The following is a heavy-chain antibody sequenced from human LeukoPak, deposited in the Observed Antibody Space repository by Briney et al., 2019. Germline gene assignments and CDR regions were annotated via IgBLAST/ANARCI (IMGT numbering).Heavy chain of an antibody. CDR3: ARPGVGFDY. Sequence: GGSLRLSCAASGFTFTSYWMHWVRQAPGKGLVWFSRINSDGTITSYADSLEGRFTISRDNAKNTVYLQMNSLRAEDTAVYYCARPGVGFDYWGQGVLVTVSS. CDR2: INSDGTIT. J-gene: IGHJ4*02. V-gene: IGHV3-74*01. CDR1: GFTFTSYW.